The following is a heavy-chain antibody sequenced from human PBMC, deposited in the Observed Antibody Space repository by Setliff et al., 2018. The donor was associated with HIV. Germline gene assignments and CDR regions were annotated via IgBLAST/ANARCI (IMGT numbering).Heavy chain of an antibody. V-gene: IGHV4-61*10. CDR2: FCYTGSS. D-gene: IGHD3-22*01. CDR1: GGSITTGSYY. CDR3: ARHYYTDPFDY. Sequence: PSETLSLTCTVSGGSITTGSYYWSWIRQPAGQGLEWIGYFCYTGSSNYNRALKSRVTISVDTSKSQFSLKLNSVTAADTAVYYCARHYYTDPFDYWGQGTLVTVSS. J-gene: IGHJ4*02.